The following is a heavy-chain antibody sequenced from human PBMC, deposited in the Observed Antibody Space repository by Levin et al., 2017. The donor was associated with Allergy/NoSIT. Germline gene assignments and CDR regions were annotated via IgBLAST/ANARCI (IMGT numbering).Heavy chain of an antibody. CDR2: INSDGSST. J-gene: IGHJ3*02. V-gene: IGHV3-74*01. Sequence: QPGGSLRLSCAASGFTFSSYWMHWVRQAPGKGLVWVSRINSDGSSTSYADSVKGRFTISRDNAKNTLYLQMNSLRAEDTAVYYCARDRGGVGRPVSDAFDIWGQGTMVTVSS. CDR1: GFTFSSYW. CDR3: ARDRGGVGRPVSDAFDI. D-gene: IGHD3-10*01.